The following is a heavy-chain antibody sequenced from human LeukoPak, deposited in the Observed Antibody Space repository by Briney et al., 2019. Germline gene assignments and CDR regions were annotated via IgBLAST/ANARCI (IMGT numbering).Heavy chain of an antibody. D-gene: IGHD1-26*01. CDR3: ARAPGATSEYYYYYGMDV. V-gene: IGHV3-13*01. J-gene: IGHJ6*02. CDR1: GFTFSSYD. Sequence: GGSLRLSCAASGFTFSSYDMHWVRQATGKGLEWVSAIGTAGDTYYPGSVKGRFTISRENAKNSLYLQMNSLRAGDTAVYYCARAPGATSEYYYYYGMDVWGQGTTVTVSS. CDR2: IGTAGDT.